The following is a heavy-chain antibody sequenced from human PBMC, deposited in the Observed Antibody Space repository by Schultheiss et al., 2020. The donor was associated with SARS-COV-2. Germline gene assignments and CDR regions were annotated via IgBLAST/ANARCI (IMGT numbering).Heavy chain of an antibody. CDR2: IGTTSDKI. V-gene: IGHV3-48*04. Sequence: GGSLRLSCAASGFPFLPSPIHFFRQAPGKGLEWISYIGTTSDKIFYADSVKGRFTSSRDNAKNSLYLQMNSLRAEDTAVYYCARPQGGMLHADHDAFDIWGQGTMVTVAS. CDR1: GFPFLPSP. CDR3: ARPQGGMLHADHDAFDI. D-gene: IGHD2-8*01. J-gene: IGHJ3*02.